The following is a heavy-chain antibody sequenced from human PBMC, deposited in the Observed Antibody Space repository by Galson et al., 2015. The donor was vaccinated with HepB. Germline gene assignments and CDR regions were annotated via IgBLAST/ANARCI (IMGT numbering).Heavy chain of an antibody. CDR2: ISYDGSNK. J-gene: IGHJ4*02. V-gene: IGHV3-30-3*01. D-gene: IGHD2-2*01. CDR1: GFTFSSYA. Sequence: SLRLSCAASGFTFSSYAMHWVRQAPGKGLEWVAVISYDGSNKYYADSVKGRFTISRDNSKNTLYLQMNSLRAEDTAVYYCAREGAGYCSSTSCYFDYWGQGTLVTVSS. CDR3: AREGAGYCSSTSCYFDY.